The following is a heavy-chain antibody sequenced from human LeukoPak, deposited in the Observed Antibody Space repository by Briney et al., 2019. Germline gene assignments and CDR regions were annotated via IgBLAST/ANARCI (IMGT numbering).Heavy chain of an antibody. CDR3: ARLWVATLDS. CDR2: IYPGDSDT. V-gene: IGHV5-51*01. Sequence: GESLKVSCKGSGYSFSSYWIVWVRQMPGKGLEWMGIIYPGDSDTRYSPSFQGQVTISADKSISTAYLQWSSLKASDTAMYYCARLWVATLDSWGQGTLVTVSS. CDR1: GYSFSSYW. J-gene: IGHJ4*02. D-gene: IGHD5-12*01.